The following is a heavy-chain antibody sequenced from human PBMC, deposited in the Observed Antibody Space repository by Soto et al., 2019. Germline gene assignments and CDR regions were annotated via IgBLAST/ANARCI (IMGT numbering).Heavy chain of an antibody. CDR1: GDCIRDYY. CDR3: ARVNYSDSSGYSVDY. V-gene: IGHV4-59*01. J-gene: IGHJ4*02. CDR2: IYYSGST. D-gene: IGHD3-22*01. Sequence: XGTLSLTCTVSGDCIRDYYWSWIRQPPGKGLEWIGYIYYSGSTSSNPSLKSRVTISVDTPKNQFSLKLSSVTAADTAVYYCARVNYSDSSGYSVDYWGQGTLVTVSS.